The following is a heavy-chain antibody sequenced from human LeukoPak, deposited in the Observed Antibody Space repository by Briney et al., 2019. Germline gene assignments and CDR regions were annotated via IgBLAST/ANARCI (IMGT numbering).Heavy chain of an antibody. J-gene: IGHJ4*02. CDR3: AKDTSTRWYSSTPLPGDY. CDR2: LLYDGSTE. V-gene: IGHV3-30*07. Sequence: GTSLRLSCSASGFNFSIYALHWVRQAPGKGLEWVALLLYDGSTEYSADSVKGRFTISRDNSKNTLYLQMSSLRAEDTAIYYCAKDTSTRWYSSTPLPGDYWGQGTLVTVSS. D-gene: IGHD6-13*01. CDR1: GFNFSIYA.